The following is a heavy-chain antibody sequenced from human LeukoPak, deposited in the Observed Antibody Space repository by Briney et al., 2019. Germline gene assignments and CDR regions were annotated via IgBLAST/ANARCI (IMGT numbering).Heavy chain of an antibody. J-gene: IGHJ4*02. Sequence: GGSLRLSCAASGFTFSSYGMHWVRQAPGKGLEWVAVVSYDGTNKYYADSVKSRFTISRDNSKNTLYLQMNSLRAEDTAVYYCAKARGDPLFDYWGQGTLVTVSS. CDR1: GFTFSSYG. V-gene: IGHV3-30*18. CDR2: VSYDGTNK. CDR3: AKARGDPLFDY. D-gene: IGHD2-21*02.